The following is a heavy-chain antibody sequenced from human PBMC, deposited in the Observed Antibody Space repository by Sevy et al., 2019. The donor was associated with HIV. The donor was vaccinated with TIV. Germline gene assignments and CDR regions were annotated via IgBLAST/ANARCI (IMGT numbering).Heavy chain of an antibody. J-gene: IGHJ4*02. CDR1: GFTFSRYS. CDR2: ISSSSSDI. CDR3: ATQGADPDY. V-gene: IGHV3-21*01. Sequence: GGSLRFSCAASGFTFSRYSMNWVRQAPGKGLEWVSSISSSSSDIYYVDSVKGRFTISRDNAKNALCLQMNSLRAEDTAVYYCATQGADPDYWGQGTRVTVSS.